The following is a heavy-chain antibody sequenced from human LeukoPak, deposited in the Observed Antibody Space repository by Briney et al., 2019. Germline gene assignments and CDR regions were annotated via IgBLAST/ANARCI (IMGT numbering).Heavy chain of an antibody. Sequence: PGGSLRLSCAASGFTFSSYSMNWVRQAPGKGLEWVSYISSSGSTIYYADSVKGRFTISRDNAKNSLYLQMNSLRAEDTAVYYCARDYRYDRSGYFLSWGQGTLVTVSS. V-gene: IGHV3-48*01. CDR3: ARDYRYDRSGYFLS. CDR1: GFTFSSYS. CDR2: ISSSGSTI. D-gene: IGHD3-22*01. J-gene: IGHJ5*02.